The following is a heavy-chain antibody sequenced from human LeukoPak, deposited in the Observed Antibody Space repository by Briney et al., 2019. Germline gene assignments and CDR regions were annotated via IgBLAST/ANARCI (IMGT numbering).Heavy chain of an antibody. Sequence: PGGSLRLSCAASGFTFSSYSMNWVRQAPGKGLEWVSSISSSSSYIYYADSVKGRFTISRDNAKNSLYLQMNSLRAEDTAVYYCARFSRAASYGDDYYFDYWGQGTLVTVSS. CDR3: ARFSRAASYGDDYYFDY. J-gene: IGHJ4*02. D-gene: IGHD4-17*01. CDR2: ISSSSSYI. V-gene: IGHV3-21*01. CDR1: GFTFSSYS.